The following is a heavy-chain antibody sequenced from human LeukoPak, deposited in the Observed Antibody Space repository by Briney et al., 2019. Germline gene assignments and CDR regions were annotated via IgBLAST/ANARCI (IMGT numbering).Heavy chain of an antibody. CDR3: AKEGRVGATELEGFFDY. CDR2: IWYDGSNK. D-gene: IGHD1-26*01. Sequence: PGGSLRLSCAASGFTFSSYGMHWVRQAPGKGLEWVAVIWYDGSNKYYADSVKSRFTISRDNSKNTLYLQMNSLRAEDTAVYYCAKEGRVGATELEGFFDYWGQGTLVTVTS. CDR1: GFTFSSYG. V-gene: IGHV3-30*02. J-gene: IGHJ4*02.